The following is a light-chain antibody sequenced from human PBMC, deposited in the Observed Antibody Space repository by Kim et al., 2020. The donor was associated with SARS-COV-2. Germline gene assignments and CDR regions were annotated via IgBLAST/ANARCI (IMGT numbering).Light chain of an antibody. CDR1: QSVSTSY. V-gene: IGKV3-20*01. Sequence: IVLTQSPGSLSLSPGERATLSCRASQSVSTSYLAWYQQKPDQSPRLLIYGASSRASDIPDRFSGSGSGTDFTLSISRLEPEDFAVYYCQQYGSSPYTFGQGTKLEI. CDR3: QQYGSSPYT. CDR2: GAS. J-gene: IGKJ2*01.